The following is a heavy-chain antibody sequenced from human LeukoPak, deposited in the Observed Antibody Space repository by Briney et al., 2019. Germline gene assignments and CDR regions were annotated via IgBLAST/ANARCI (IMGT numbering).Heavy chain of an antibody. CDR1: GYTFTSYG. D-gene: IGHD2-2*01. CDR2: ISAYNGNT. V-gene: IGHV1-18*01. Sequence: ASVKLSCKASGYTFTSYGISWVRQAPGQGLEWMGWISAYNGNTNYAQKLQGRVTMTTDTSTSTAYMELRSLRSDDTAVYYCARVTDGGSTDQGWFDPWGQGTLVTVSS. CDR3: ARVTDGGSTDQGWFDP. J-gene: IGHJ5*02.